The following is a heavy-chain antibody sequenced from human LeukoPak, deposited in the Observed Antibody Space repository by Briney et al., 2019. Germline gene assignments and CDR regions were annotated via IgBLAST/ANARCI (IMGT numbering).Heavy chain of an antibody. V-gene: IGHV4-59*01. Sequence: SETLSLTCTVSGGSISSYYWSWIRQPPGKGLEWIGYIYYSGSTNYNPSLKSRVTISVDTSKNQFSLKLSSVTAADTAVYYCARDRTPAHYDQPILGFDPWGQGTLVTVSS. J-gene: IGHJ5*02. D-gene: IGHD4-17*01. CDR3: ARDRTPAHYDQPILGFDP. CDR2: IYYSGST. CDR1: GGSISSYY.